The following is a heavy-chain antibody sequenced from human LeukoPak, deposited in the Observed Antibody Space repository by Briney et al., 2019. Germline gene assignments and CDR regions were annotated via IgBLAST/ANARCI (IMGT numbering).Heavy chain of an antibody. Sequence: GGSLRLSCAASGFTFNNYAMSWVRQAPGKGLEWVANIKQDGSEKTYVDSVKGRFTISRDNAKNSLYLQMNSLRAEDTAVYYCARDRWAILTGSENYYFYGMDVWGQGTTVTVSS. CDR2: IKQDGSEK. CDR1: GFTFNNYA. D-gene: IGHD3-9*01. J-gene: IGHJ6*02. CDR3: ARDRWAILTGSENYYFYGMDV. V-gene: IGHV3-7*01.